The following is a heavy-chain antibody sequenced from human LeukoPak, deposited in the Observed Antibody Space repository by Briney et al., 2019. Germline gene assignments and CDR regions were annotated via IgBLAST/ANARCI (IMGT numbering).Heavy chain of an antibody. J-gene: IGHJ5*02. CDR1: GGSISSGSYY. CDR3: ARDRLVRRVSLGGFDP. Sequence: PSETLSLTCTVSGGSISSGSYYWSWIRQPAGKGLEWIGYIYYSGSTNYNPSLKSRVTISVGTSKNQFSLKLSSVTAADTAVYYCARDRLVRRVSLGGFDPWGQGTLVTVSS. V-gene: IGHV4-61*10. CDR2: IYYSGST. D-gene: IGHD1-26*01.